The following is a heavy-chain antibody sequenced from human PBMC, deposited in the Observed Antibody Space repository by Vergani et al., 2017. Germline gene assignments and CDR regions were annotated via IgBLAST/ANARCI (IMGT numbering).Heavy chain of an antibody. CDR3: AKGTRYFDWLADFDY. J-gene: IGHJ4*02. CDR1: GFTFSSYA. Sequence: EVQLLESGGGLVQPGGSLRLSCAASGFTFSSYAMSWVRQAPGKGLEWVSAISGSGGSTYYADSVKGRFTISRDNAKNTLYLQMNSLRAEDTAVYYCAKGTRYFDWLADFDYWGQGTLVTVSS. V-gene: IGHV3-23*01. CDR2: ISGSGGST. D-gene: IGHD3-9*01.